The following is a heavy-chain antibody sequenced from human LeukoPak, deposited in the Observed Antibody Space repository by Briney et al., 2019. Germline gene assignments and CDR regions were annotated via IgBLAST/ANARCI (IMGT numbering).Heavy chain of an antibody. CDR1: GFTFSSYG. CDR2: IWYDGSNK. V-gene: IGHV3-33*06. Sequence: GGSPRLSCAASGFTFSSYGMHWVRPAPGKGLEWVAVIWYDGSNKYYADSVKGRFTISRDNSKNTLYLQMNSLRAEDTAVYYCAKDSSGNPGHYYSYGMDVWGQGTTVTVSS. D-gene: IGHD3-10*01. CDR3: AKDSSGNPGHYYSYGMDV. J-gene: IGHJ6*02.